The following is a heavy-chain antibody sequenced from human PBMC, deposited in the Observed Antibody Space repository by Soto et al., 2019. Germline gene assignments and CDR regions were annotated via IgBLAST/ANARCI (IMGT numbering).Heavy chain of an antibody. Sequence: EVHLVESGGGLVQPGGSLGLSCAASGLTFSRKSMSWVRQPPGKGLEWVANIKHDGSAKYYVDSVKGRFTISRDTAKNSLYLQMNSLRAEDTAVYYCASLLGDVTTFEYWGQGTLVTVSS. J-gene: IGHJ4*02. V-gene: IGHV3-7*01. CDR2: IKHDGSAK. D-gene: IGHD3-10*01. CDR1: GLTFSRKS. CDR3: ASLLGDVTTFEY.